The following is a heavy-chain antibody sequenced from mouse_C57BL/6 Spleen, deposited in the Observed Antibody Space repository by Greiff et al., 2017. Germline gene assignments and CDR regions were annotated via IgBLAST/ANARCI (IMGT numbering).Heavy chain of an antibody. CDR3: ARSDDYDPYYFDY. CDR2: IDPSDSYT. V-gene: IGHV1-59*01. J-gene: IGHJ2*01. Sequence: VQLQQPGAELVRPGTSVKLSCKASGYTFTSYWMHWVKQRPGQGLEWIGVIDPSDSYTNYNQKFKGKATLTVDTSSSTAYMQLSSLTSEDSAVYYCARSDDYDPYYFDYWGQGTTLTVSS. D-gene: IGHD2-4*01. CDR1: GYTFTSYW.